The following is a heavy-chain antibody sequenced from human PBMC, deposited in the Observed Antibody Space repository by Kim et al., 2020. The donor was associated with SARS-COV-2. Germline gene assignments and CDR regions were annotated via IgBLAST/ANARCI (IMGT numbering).Heavy chain of an antibody. CDR2: LYSGDST. CDR1: GFTVSSNH. Sequence: GGSLRLSCAASGFTVSSNHMSWVRQAPGKGLEWVSVLYSGDSTYYADSVKGRFTISRDNSKNTLYLQMNSLRAEDMAVYYCARVSSGLHLRWGQGTLVTVSS. V-gene: IGHV3-53*01. D-gene: IGHD3-22*01. J-gene: IGHJ1*01. CDR3: ARVSSGLHLR.